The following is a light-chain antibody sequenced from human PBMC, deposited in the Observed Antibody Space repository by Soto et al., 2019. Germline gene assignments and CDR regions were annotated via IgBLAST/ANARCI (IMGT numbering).Light chain of an antibody. J-gene: IGLJ2*01. CDR3: QVWDSDTDHVV. V-gene: IGLV3-21*04. Sequence: SYELTQPPSVSVAPGETAKITCGGNNIGGESVHWYQQKPGQAPVLVIYYDTDRPSGIPERFSGSDSGNTATLTISRVEAGDEADYYCQVWDSDTDHVVFGGGTKVTVL. CDR2: YDT. CDR1: NIGGES.